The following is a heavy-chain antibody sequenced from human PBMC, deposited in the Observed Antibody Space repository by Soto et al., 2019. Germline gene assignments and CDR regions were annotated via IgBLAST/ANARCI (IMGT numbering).Heavy chain of an antibody. CDR3: ARGRIGLELRPYYFDY. Sequence: PSETLSLTCAVYGGSFSGYYWSWIRQPPGKGLEWIGEINHSGSTNYNPSLKSRVTISVDTSKNQFSLKLSSVTAADTAVYYCARGRIGLELRPYYFDYWGQGTLVTVSS. CDR2: INHSGST. J-gene: IGHJ4*02. V-gene: IGHV4-34*01. D-gene: IGHD1-7*01. CDR1: GGSFSGYY.